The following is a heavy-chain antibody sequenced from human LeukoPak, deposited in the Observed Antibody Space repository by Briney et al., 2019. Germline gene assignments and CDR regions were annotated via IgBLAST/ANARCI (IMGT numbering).Heavy chain of an antibody. J-gene: IGHJ6*02. CDR3: ARDMDSYYYYYGMDV. CDR1: GFIFSAFE. D-gene: IGHD3-10*01. Sequence: PGGSLRLSCAASGFIFSAFEMNWVRQAPGKGLEWVSYIGKSGSTIYYADSVKGRFTISRDNAKNSLYLQMNSLRAEDTAVYYCARDMDSYYYYYGMDVWGQGTTVTVSS. V-gene: IGHV3-48*03. CDR2: IGKSGSTI.